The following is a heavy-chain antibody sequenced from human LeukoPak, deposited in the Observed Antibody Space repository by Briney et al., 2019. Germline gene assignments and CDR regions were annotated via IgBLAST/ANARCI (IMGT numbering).Heavy chain of an antibody. CDR2: ISSSSSTI. Sequence: GGSLRLSCAASGFTFSSYSMNWVRQAPGKGLEWVSYISSSSSTIYYADSVKGRSTISRDNAKNSLYLQMNSLRAEDTAVYYCARAVGDYFIDYWGQGTLVTVSS. CDR1: GFTFSSYS. CDR3: ARAVGDYFIDY. D-gene: IGHD4-17*01. J-gene: IGHJ4*02. V-gene: IGHV3-48*01.